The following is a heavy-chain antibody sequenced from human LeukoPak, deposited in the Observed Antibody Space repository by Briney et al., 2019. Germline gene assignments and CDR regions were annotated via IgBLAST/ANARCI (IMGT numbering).Heavy chain of an antibody. J-gene: IGHJ4*02. CDR2: IIPIFGTA. D-gene: IGHD1-26*01. CDR3: AMASSTYSWRYPYDY. V-gene: IGHV1-69*13. Sequence: ASVKVSCKASGGTFSSYAISWVRQAPGQGLEWMGGIIPIFGTANYAQKFQGRVTITADESTSTAYMELSSLRSEDKAVYYCAMASSTYSWRYPYDYWGQGTLVTVSS. CDR1: GGTFSSYA.